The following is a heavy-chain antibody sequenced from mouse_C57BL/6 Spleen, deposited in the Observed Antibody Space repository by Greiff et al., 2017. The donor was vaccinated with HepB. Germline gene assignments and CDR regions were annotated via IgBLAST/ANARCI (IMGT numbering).Heavy chain of an antibody. D-gene: IGHD1-1*01. CDR3: ARSDYYGSSDY. CDR2: IHPNSGST. J-gene: IGHJ2*01. CDR1: GYTFTSYW. V-gene: IGHV1-64*01. Sequence: VQLQQPGAELVKPGASVKLSCKASGYTFTSYWMHWVKQRPGQGLEWIGMIHPNSGSTNYNEKFKSKATLTVDKSSSTAYMQLSSLTSEDSAVYYCARSDYYGSSDYGGQGTTLTVSS.